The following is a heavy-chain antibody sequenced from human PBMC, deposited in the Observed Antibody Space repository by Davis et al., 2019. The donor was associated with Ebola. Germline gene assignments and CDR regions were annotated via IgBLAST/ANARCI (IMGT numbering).Heavy chain of an antibody. CDR2: INPNSGNT. V-gene: IGHV1-18*04. CDR1: GYTFTGYY. J-gene: IGHJ4*02. Sequence: ASVKVSCKASGYTFTGYYMHWVRQAPGQGLEWMGWINPNSGNTNYAQKLQGRVTMTTDTSTSTAYMELRSLRSDDTAVYYCAREITMIVGGGPFDYWGQGTLVTVSS. D-gene: IGHD3-22*01. CDR3: AREITMIVGGGPFDY.